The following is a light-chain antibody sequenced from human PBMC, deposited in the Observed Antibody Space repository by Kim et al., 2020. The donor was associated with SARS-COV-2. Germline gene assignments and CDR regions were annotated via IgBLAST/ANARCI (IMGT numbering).Light chain of an antibody. J-gene: IGLJ3*02. CDR3: ISYTSSRSWV. CDR2: TVS. V-gene: IGLV2-14*03. CDR1: SSDVGGYNY. Sequence: GQSITISCTGTSSDVGGYNYVSWYQQHPGKAPKLMIYTVSERPSGVSARFSGSKSGNTASLTISGLQAEDEADYYCISYTSSRSWVFGGGTKLTVL.